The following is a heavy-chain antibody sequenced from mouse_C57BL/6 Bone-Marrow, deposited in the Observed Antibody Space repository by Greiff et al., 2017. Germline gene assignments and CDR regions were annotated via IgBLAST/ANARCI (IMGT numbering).Heavy chain of an antibody. CDR1: GFNIKDSY. D-gene: IGHD1-1*01. J-gene: IGHJ2*01. CDR3: TRSLIYNGTNY. CDR2: IDPEDGET. Sequence: VQLQQSGAELVKPGASVKLSCTASGFNIKDSYIHWVKQRTEQGLEWIGRIDPEDGETKYAPKFQDKATITADTSSNTAYLQLSSLTSEDTAVYYCTRSLIYNGTNYRSRGTTLAVTS. V-gene: IGHV14-2*01.